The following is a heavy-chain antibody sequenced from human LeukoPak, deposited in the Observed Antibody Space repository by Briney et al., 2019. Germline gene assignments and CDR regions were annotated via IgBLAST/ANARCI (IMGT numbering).Heavy chain of an antibody. CDR1: VGSISIYY. CDR2: IYYSGST. CDR3: ARGAAGYSYG. J-gene: IGHJ4*02. V-gene: IGHV4-59*01. Sequence: LETLSLTCTVSVGSISIYYWSCIPQPPGKGLEWIGHIYYSGSTNYNPSLKSRVTISIDASKNQFSLRLSSVTAADTAVYYCARGAAGYSYGWGQGTLVTVSS. D-gene: IGHD5-18*01.